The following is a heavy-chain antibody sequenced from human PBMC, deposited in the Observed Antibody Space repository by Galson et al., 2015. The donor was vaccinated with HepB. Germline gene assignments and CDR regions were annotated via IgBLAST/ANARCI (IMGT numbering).Heavy chain of an antibody. D-gene: IGHD5-24*01. Sequence: SLRLSCAASGFTFSSYGMHWVRQAPGKGLEWVAVISYDGSNKYYADSVKGRFTISRDNSKNTLYLQMNSLRAEDTAVYYCAKELATIDPYYFDYWGQGTLVTVSS. CDR1: GFTFSSYG. CDR3: AKELATIDPYYFDY. V-gene: IGHV3-30*18. CDR2: ISYDGSNK. J-gene: IGHJ4*02.